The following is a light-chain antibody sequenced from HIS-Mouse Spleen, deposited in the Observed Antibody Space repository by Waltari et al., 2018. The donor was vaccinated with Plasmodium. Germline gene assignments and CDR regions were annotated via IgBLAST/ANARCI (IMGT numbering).Light chain of an antibody. CDR2: GAS. CDR1: QSVSSN. J-gene: IGKJ3*01. CDR3: QQYNNWSFT. Sequence: EIVMTQSPATLPVSPGERATLYCRASQSVSSNLAWYQQKPGQAPRRLIYGASTRATGIPARFSGSGSGTEFTLTISSLQSEDFAVYYCQQYNNWSFTFGPGTKVDIK. V-gene: IGKV3-15*01.